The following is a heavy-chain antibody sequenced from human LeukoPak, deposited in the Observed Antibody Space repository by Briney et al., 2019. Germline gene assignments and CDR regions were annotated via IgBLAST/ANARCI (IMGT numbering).Heavy chain of an antibody. Sequence: PSEALSLTCTVSGGSISSYYWSWIRQPAGKGLEWIGRIYTSGSTNYNPSLKSRVTMSVDTSKNQFSLKLSSVTAADTAVYYCASTAYWGAFDIWGQGTMVTVSS. CDR3: ASTAYWGAFDI. V-gene: IGHV4-4*07. CDR2: IYTSGST. J-gene: IGHJ3*02. CDR1: GGSISSYY. D-gene: IGHD3-16*01.